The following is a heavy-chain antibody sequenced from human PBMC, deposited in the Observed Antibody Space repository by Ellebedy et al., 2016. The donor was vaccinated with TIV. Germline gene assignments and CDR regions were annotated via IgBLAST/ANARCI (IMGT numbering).Heavy chain of an antibody. CDR3: ARVPKMVEPPDY. CDR1: GYSISSGYY. CDR2: IYHSGST. D-gene: IGHD1-14*01. Sequence: SETLSLXCTVSGYSISSGYYWGWIRQPPGKGLEWIGSIYHSGSTYYNPSLKSRVTISVDTSKNQFSLKLSSVTAADTAVYYCARVPKMVEPPDYWGQGTLVTVSS. J-gene: IGHJ4*02. V-gene: IGHV4-38-2*02.